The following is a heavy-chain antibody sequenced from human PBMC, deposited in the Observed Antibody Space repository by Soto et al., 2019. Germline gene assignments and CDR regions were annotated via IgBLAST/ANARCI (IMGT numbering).Heavy chain of an antibody. V-gene: IGHV3-7*04. D-gene: IGHD3-22*01. CDR3: ARGDYYDTSGPFSDAFDI. Sequence: ETLSLTCAVSGGSISSGGYSWSWVRQAPGRGLEWLANIKPDGSEKWYVDSVKGRFTISRDNAKNSLYLQMNSLRAEDTAVYFCARGDYYDTSGPFSDAFDIWGQGTMVTVSS. J-gene: IGHJ3*02. CDR1: GGSISSGGYS. CDR2: IKPDGSEK.